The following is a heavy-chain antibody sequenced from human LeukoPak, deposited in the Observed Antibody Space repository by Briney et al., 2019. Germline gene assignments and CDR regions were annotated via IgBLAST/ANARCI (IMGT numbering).Heavy chain of an antibody. D-gene: IGHD3-10*01. J-gene: IGHJ4*02. CDR3: ATTNVLLWFGELSKTAYFDY. CDR2: INHSGST. V-gene: IGHV4-34*01. CDR1: GGSFSGYY. Sequence: SETLSLTCAVYGGSFSGYYWSWIRQPPGKGLEWIGVINHSGSTNYNPSLKSRVTISVNTSKNQFSLKLSSVTAADTAVYYCATTNVLLWFGELSKTAYFDYWGQGTLVTVSS.